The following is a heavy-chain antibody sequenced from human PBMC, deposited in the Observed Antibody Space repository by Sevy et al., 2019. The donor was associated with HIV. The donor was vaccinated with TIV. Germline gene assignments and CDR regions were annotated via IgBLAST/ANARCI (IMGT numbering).Heavy chain of an antibody. V-gene: IGHV3-7*01. J-gene: IGHJ4*02. CDR1: GFTFSSYW. CDR2: IKQDGSEK. CDR3: ARDRSWIQLWSGDY. D-gene: IGHD5-18*01. Sequence: GGSLRLSCAASGFTFSSYWMSWVRQAPGKGLEWVANIKQDGSEKYYVDSVKGRFTISRDNAKNSLYPQMNSLRAEDTAVYYCARDRSWIQLWSGDYWGQGTLVTVSS.